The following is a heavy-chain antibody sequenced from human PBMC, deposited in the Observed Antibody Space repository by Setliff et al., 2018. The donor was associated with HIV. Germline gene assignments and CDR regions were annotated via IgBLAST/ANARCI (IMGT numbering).Heavy chain of an antibody. CDR3: ARDQLAAPGSYYYYYYMDV. V-gene: IGHV3-30*04. J-gene: IGHJ6*03. CDR2: VSYDGANK. Sequence: GGSLRLSCAASEFTFSTFAMHWVRQAPGKGLEWVAGVSYDGANKNYADSVKGRFTISRDNSKNTLFLQMNSLRAEDAAVYFCARDQLAAPGSYYYYYYMDVWGKGTTVTVSS. D-gene: IGHD6-13*01. CDR1: EFTFSTFA.